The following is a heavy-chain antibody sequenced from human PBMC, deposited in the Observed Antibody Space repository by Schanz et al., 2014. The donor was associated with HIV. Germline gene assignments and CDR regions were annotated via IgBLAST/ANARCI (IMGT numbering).Heavy chain of an antibody. Sequence: QVQLVESGGGVVQPGRSLRLSCAASGFTFSNHAMHWVRQAPGRGLEWVAVMSYDGTNKYYADSVKGRFTISRDDYKNTLYLQMNSLRGEDPAVYYCARDQGYCAGSTCYSWYYFDAWGPGNLVTVSA. CDR1: GFTFSNHA. J-gene: IGHJ4*02. CDR3: ARDQGYCAGSTCYSWYYFDA. CDR2: MSYDGTNK. V-gene: IGHV3-30-3*01. D-gene: IGHD2-21*02.